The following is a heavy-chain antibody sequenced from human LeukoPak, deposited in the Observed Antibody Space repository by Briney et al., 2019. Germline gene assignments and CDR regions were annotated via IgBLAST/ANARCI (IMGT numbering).Heavy chain of an antibody. J-gene: IGHJ3*02. CDR1: GGSVSSYY. CDR2: IYTSGST. D-gene: IGHD3-10*01. CDR3: ARGGILWFGELSPTSFDI. Sequence: SETLSLTCTVSGGSVSSYYWNWIRQPAGKGLEWIGRIYTSGSTNYNPSLKSRVTMSVDTSKNQFSLKLSSVTAADTAVYYCARGGILWFGELSPTSFDIWGQGTMVTVSS. V-gene: IGHV4-4*07.